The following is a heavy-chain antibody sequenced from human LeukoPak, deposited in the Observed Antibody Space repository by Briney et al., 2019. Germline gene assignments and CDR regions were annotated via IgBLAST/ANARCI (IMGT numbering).Heavy chain of an antibody. V-gene: IGHV4-59*08. CDR1: GGSISSYY. Sequence: SETLSLTCTVSGGSISSYYWSWIRQPPGKGLEWIGYIYYSGSTNYNPSLKSRVTISVDTSKNQFSLKLSSVTAADTAVYYCARHRPAAKGYGMDVGGQGTTVTVSS. D-gene: IGHD2-2*01. J-gene: IGHJ6*02. CDR2: IYYSGST. CDR3: ARHRPAAKGYGMDV.